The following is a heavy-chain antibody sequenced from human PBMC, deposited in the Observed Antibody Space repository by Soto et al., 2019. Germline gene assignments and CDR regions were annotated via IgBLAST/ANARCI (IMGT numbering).Heavy chain of an antibody. CDR1: GFTFSSGW. CDR3: AKPKLQTNYYYGMDV. V-gene: IGHV3-23*01. D-gene: IGHD4-4*01. Sequence: GGSLRLSCAASGFTFSSGWMHWVRQAPGKGLEWVSAISGSGGSTYYADSVKGRFTISRDNSKNTLYLQMNSLRAEDTAVYYCAKPKLQTNYYYGMDVWGQGTTVTVSS. CDR2: ISGSGGST. J-gene: IGHJ6*02.